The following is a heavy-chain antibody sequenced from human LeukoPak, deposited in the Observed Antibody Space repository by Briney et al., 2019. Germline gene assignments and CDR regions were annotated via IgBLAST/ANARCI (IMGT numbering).Heavy chain of an antibody. V-gene: IGHV3-30*02. CDR3: ARDHRFYDYVWGSYRYPDY. CDR1: GFTFSGYG. CDR2: VRYGSSNK. Sequence: GGSLRLSCAASGFTFSGYGMHWVRQAPGKGLEWVAFVRYGSSNKYYADSVKGRFTISRDNSKDTLYLQMDSLRAEDTAVYYCARDHRFYDYVWGSYRYPDYWGQGTLVTVSS. D-gene: IGHD3-16*02. J-gene: IGHJ4*02.